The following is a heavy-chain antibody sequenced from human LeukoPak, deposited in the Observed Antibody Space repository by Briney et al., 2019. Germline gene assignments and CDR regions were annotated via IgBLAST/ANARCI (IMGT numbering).Heavy chain of an antibody. CDR3: ARANYDSSGYYYPKPLGGGVLFDY. V-gene: IGHV4-39*07. Sequence: SETLSLTCTVSGGSISSSSYYWGWIRQPPGKGLEWIGSIYYSGSTHYNPSLKSRVTISVDTSKNQFSLKLSSVTAADTAVYYCARANYDSSGYYYPKPLGGGVLFDYWGQGTLVTVSS. D-gene: IGHD3-22*01. CDR1: GGSISSSSYY. CDR2: IYYSGST. J-gene: IGHJ4*02.